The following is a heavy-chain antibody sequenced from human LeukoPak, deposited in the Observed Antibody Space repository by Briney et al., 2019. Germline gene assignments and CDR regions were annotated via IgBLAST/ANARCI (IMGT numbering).Heavy chain of an antibody. J-gene: IGHJ4*02. CDR2: ISSRGSYI. CDR3: ARGYSSSWYDLYYFDY. CDR1: GFTFSNYN. Sequence: GGSLRLSCAASGFTFSNYNITWVRQAPGKGLEWVSSISSRGSYIYYADSVKGRFAISADNAMNSLYLQVNSLRAEDTAVYYCARGYSSSWYDLYYFDYWGQGTLVTVSS. D-gene: IGHD6-13*01. V-gene: IGHV3-21*01.